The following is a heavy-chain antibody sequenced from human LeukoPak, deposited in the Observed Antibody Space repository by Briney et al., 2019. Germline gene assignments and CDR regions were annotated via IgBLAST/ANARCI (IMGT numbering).Heavy chain of an antibody. CDR1: GGSISSGGYS. J-gene: IGHJ5*02. V-gene: IGHV4-30-2*01. CDR2: IYHSGST. D-gene: IGHD3-22*01. CDR3: ARHGIYDSSGYPS. Sequence: SETLSLTCAVSGGSISSGGYSWSWIRQLPGKGLEWIVYIYHSGSTYYNPSLKSRVTISVDRSKNQFSLKLSSVTAADTAVYYCARHGIYDSSGYPSWGQGTLVTVSS.